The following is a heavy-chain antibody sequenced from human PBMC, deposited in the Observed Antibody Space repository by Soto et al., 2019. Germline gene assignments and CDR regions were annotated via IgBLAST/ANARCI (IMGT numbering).Heavy chain of an antibody. D-gene: IGHD3-10*01. Sequence: PWETLSLTCAVYGGTFSGYFWTWVRQPPGKGLEWIGEIEHNGNNNINPSLKSRVTLSVDTSKNQISLTLTSVTAADTAVYYCARDFRYFPYWGQGTLVTVSS. J-gene: IGHJ4*02. CDR3: ARDFRYFPY. CDR2: IEHNGNN. CDR1: GGTFSGYF. V-gene: IGHV4-34*01.